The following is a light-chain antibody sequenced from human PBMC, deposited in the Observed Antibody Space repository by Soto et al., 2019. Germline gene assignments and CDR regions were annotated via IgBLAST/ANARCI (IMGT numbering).Light chain of an antibody. V-gene: IGKV1-8*01. CDR3: QQYYSYPWT. Sequence: IQMTQSPSSLSASVGDRVTITCRASLPISNYLAWYQQKPGKAPKLLIYAASTLQSGVPSRFSGSGSGTDFTLTISCLQSEDFATYYCQQYYSYPWTFGQGTKVDIK. J-gene: IGKJ1*01. CDR1: LPISNY. CDR2: AAS.